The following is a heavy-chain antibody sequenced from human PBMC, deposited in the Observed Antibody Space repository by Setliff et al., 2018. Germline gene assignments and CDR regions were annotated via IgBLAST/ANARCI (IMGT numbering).Heavy chain of an antibody. Sequence: ASVKVSCKASGYTFTSYGISWVRQAPGQGLEWMGWISAYNGNTNYAQKLQGRVTMTRDTSTSTVYMELSSLRSEDTAVYYCAREVDSSGWYGIDPWGQGTLVTVSS. J-gene: IGHJ5*02. D-gene: IGHD6-19*01. CDR3: AREVDSSGWYGIDP. V-gene: IGHV1-18*01. CDR2: ISAYNGNT. CDR1: GYTFTSYG.